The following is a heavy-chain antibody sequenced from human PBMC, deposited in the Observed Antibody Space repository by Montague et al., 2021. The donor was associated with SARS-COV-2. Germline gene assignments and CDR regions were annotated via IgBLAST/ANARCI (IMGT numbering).Heavy chain of an antibody. CDR2: ISSSGSTI. CDR3: ASDLGETRLHFDY. Sequence: SLRLSCAASGFTFSSFEMNWVRQAPGKGLEWVSYISSSGSTIYYADSVKGRITISRDNAKNSLYLQMNSLRAEDTAVYYCASDLGETRLHFDYWGQGTLVTVSS. V-gene: IGHV3-48*03. CDR1: GFTFSSFE. J-gene: IGHJ4*02. D-gene: IGHD3-16*01.